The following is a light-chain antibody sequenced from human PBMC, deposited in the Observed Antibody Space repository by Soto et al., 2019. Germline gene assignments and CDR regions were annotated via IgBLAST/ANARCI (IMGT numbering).Light chain of an antibody. CDR2: AVS. Sequence: DIQLTQSPSSLSSSVGDRVTLTCRASQSISTNLNWYQQQPGKAPKLLIHAVSSMQSGVPSRFSGSGSGTDFTLTISSLQPEDFATYYCQQSYTSPRAFGQGTKLEIK. CDR1: QSISTN. J-gene: IGKJ2*01. CDR3: QQSYTSPRA. V-gene: IGKV1-39*01.